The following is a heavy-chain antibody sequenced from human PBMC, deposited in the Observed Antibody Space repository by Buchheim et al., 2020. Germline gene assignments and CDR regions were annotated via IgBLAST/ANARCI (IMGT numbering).Heavy chain of an antibody. Sequence: QVQLVESGGGVVQPGRSLRLSCAASGFTFSSYGMHWVRQAPGKGLEWVAVISYDGSNKYYADSVKGRFTISRDNSKNTRYLQMNSLRAEDTAVYYCAKDSSSWYYYYYGMDVWGQGTT. CDR1: GFTFSSYG. D-gene: IGHD6-13*01. CDR3: AKDSSSWYYYYYGMDV. J-gene: IGHJ6*02. CDR2: ISYDGSNK. V-gene: IGHV3-30*18.